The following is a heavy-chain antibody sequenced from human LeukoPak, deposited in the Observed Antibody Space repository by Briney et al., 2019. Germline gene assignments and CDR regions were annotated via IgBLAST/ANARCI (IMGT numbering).Heavy chain of an antibody. V-gene: IGHV3-74*01. CDR3: ARDKTVSALRRDYMDV. CDR2: INLDGSTT. Sequence: PGGSLRLSCVASGFTFSNYWMHWVRHAPGRGLVWVSRINLDGSTTTYADSVKGRFTISRDNAKNTLYLQMNSLRAEDTALYYCARDKTVSALRRDYMDVWGKGTTVTVSS. CDR1: GFTFSNYW. D-gene: IGHD4-17*01. J-gene: IGHJ6*03.